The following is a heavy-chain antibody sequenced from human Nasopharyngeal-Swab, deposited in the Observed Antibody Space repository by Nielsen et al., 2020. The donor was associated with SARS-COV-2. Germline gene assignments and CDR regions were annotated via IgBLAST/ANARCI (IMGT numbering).Heavy chain of an antibody. V-gene: IGHV3-13*01. J-gene: IGHJ6*03. Sequence: GESLKISCAASGFTFSSNDMHWVRLPRGKGLEWVSAIGAAGGTYYPDSVKGRFTISRENAKNSVYLQMNSLRAEDTAIYYCVKGMPQSGGMDVWGKGTTVSVSS. CDR1: GFTFSSND. CDR3: VKGMPQSGGMDV. D-gene: IGHD2-2*01. CDR2: IGAAGGT.